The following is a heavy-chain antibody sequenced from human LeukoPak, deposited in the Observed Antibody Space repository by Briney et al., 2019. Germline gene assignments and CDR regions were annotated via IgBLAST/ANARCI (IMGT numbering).Heavy chain of an antibody. D-gene: IGHD5-12*01. CDR2: FDPEDGET. CDR3: ATGPIYSGYDFDY. J-gene: IGHJ4*02. Sequence: GASVKVSCKVSGYTLTELSMHWVRQAPGKGLEWMGGFDPEDGETIYAQKFQGRVTMTEDTSTDTAYMELRSLRSEDTAAYYCATGPIYSGYDFDYWGQGTLVTVSS. CDR1: GYTLTELS. V-gene: IGHV1-24*01.